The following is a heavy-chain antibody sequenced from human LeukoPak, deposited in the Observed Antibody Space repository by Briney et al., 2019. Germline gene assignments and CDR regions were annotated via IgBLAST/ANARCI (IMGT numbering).Heavy chain of an antibody. CDR2: ISSSGTTI. CDR3: ARADY. Sequence: GGSLRLSRAASGFTFSSFEMNWVRQAPGKGLEWVSYISSSGTTIYYAASVKARFTPYRDTAKNSLYLQTNSLRPEDTAVYYCARADYWGQGALVTVSS. J-gene: IGHJ4*02. CDR1: GFTFSSFE. V-gene: IGHV3-48*03.